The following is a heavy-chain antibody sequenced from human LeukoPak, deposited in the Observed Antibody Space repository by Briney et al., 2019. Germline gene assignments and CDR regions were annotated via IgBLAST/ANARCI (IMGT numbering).Heavy chain of an antibody. CDR2: ISSSSSYI. CDR3: ARDGRGIAAAGIDY. D-gene: IGHD6-13*01. J-gene: IGHJ4*02. Sequence: PGGSLRLSCAASGFTFSSYSMNWVRQAPGKGLEWVSYISSSSSYIYYADSVKGRFTISRDNAKNSLYLQMNSLRAEDTAVYYCARDGRGIAAAGIDYWGQGTLVTVSS. V-gene: IGHV3-21*05. CDR1: GFTFSSYS.